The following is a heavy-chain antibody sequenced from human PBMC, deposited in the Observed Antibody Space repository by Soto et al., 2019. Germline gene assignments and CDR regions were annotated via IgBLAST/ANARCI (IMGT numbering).Heavy chain of an antibody. V-gene: IGHV3-21*04. D-gene: IGHD6-19*01. CDR2: ITSSNTYI. CDR3: ARNSSDWLDS. J-gene: IGHJ5*01. Sequence: GGSLRLSCVASGFTFSSYSMSWVRQTPGEGLQWVSSITSSNTYIHYGDSVKGRFAISRDNAKNSLYLQMNSLRFDDTAVYFCARNSSDWLDSWGQGTLVTVSS. CDR1: GFTFSSYS.